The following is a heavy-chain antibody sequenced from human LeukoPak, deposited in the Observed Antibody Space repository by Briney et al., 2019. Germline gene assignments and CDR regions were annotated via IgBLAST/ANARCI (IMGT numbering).Heavy chain of an antibody. J-gene: IGHJ4*02. V-gene: IGHV3-15*01. D-gene: IGHD4-17*01. CDR2: IRSNTDGGTT. CDR3: TTYTVTMIGDY. CDR1: GFTFSDAW. Sequence: PGGSLRLSCAASGFTFSDAWMSWVRQAPGKGLEWVGRIRSNTDGGTTDYAAPVKGRFTISRDDSKNTLYLQMNSLKTEDTAVYYCTTYTVTMIGDYWGQGTLVTVSS.